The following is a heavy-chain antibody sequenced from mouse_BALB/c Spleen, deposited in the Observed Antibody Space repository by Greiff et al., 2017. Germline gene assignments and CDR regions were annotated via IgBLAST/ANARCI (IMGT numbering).Heavy chain of an antibody. CDR2: ISSGGSYT. Sequence: VQLKESGGGLVKPGGSLKLSCAASGFTFSSYAMSWVRQSPEKRLEWVAEISSGGSYTYYPDTVTGRFTISRDNAKNTLYLEMSSLRSEDTAMYYCAMDYSYAMDYWGQGTSVTVSS. CDR1: GFTFSSYA. J-gene: IGHJ4*01. CDR3: AMDYSYAMDY. V-gene: IGHV5-9-4*01.